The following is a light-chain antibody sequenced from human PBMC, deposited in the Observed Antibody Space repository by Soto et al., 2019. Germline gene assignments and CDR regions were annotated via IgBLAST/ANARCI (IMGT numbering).Light chain of an antibody. Sequence: QSVLTQPPSASGTPGQRVTISCSGSSSNIGSNTVNWYQQLPGTAPKLLIYSNNQRPSGVPDRFSGSKSGTSASLAISGLQSEDEADYCCAAWDDSLNGYYVFGTGAKVTV. CDR3: AAWDDSLNGYYV. V-gene: IGLV1-44*01. CDR2: SNN. J-gene: IGLJ1*01. CDR1: SSNIGSNT.